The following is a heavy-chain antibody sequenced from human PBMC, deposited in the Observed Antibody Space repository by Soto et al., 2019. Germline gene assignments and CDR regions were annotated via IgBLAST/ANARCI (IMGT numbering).Heavy chain of an antibody. J-gene: IGHJ4*02. CDR3: ARARFYGDYAFDY. Sequence: QVQLQQWGAGLLKPSETLSLTCAVYGVSFSGYYWSWIRQPPGKGLEWIGEINHSGSTNYNPSLKSRVTISVDTSKNQFSLKLSSVTAADTAVYYWARARFYGDYAFDYWGQGTLVTVSS. CDR2: INHSGST. D-gene: IGHD4-17*01. V-gene: IGHV4-34*01. CDR1: GVSFSGYY.